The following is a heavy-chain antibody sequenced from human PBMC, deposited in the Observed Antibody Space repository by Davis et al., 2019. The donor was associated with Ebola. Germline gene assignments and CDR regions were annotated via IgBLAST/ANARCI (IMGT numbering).Heavy chain of an antibody. J-gene: IGHJ6*02. CDR1: GDSVSSNSAA. D-gene: IGHD3-10*01. Sequence: PSETLSLTCAISGDSVSSNSAAWNWIRQSPSRGLEWLGRTYYRSKWYNDYAVSVKSRITINPDTSKNQFSLQLNSVTPEDTAVYYCARDVWFREGPTLSYYYYGMDVWGQGTTVTVSS. CDR2: TYYRSKWYN. CDR3: ARDVWFREGPTLSYYYYGMDV. V-gene: IGHV6-1*01.